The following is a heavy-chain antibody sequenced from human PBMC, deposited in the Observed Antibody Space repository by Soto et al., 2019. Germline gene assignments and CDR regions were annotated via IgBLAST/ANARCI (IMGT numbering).Heavy chain of an antibody. J-gene: IGHJ3*01. D-gene: IGHD3-16*01. CDR3: AREIGGGLPRSSGAFDV. V-gene: IGHV4-61*03. Sequence: QVQLQESGPGLVRPSETLSLTCTVSGVSVSSGPYSWSWIRPSPGRGPEWMGSNYFTGNTNYNPPRKSRVTISIDTSNNHFSRHLTSVTAADTALYYCAREIGGGLPRSSGAFDVWGHGTKVTVS. CDR1: GVSVSSGPYS. CDR2: NYFTGNT.